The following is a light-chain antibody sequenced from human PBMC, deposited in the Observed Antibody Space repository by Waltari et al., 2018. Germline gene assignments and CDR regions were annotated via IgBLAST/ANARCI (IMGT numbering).Light chain of an antibody. CDR2: SNN. J-gene: IGLJ2*01. Sequence: QSVLTQPPSASGTPGQRVTISCSGSSSNIGSNTVNWYQQLPGTAPKLLLYSNNQRPSGGPDRFSGSKSGTSASLAISGLQSEDEADYYCAAWDDSLNGVVFGGGTKLTVL. CDR1: SSNIGSNT. V-gene: IGLV1-44*01. CDR3: AAWDDSLNGVV.